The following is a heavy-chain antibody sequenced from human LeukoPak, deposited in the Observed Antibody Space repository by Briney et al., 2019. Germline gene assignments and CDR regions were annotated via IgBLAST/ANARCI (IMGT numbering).Heavy chain of an antibody. Sequence: GGSLRLSCAASGFTFSTYAMSWVRQAPGKGLEWVSAISGSGGSTYYADSVKGRFTISRDNSKNSLYLQMNSLRAEDTAVYYCARDPRGDPPYYFDDWGQGTRVTVSS. CDR2: ISGSGGST. D-gene: IGHD3-16*01. J-gene: IGHJ4*02. V-gene: IGHV3-23*01. CDR1: GFTFSTYA. CDR3: ARDPRGDPPYYFDD.